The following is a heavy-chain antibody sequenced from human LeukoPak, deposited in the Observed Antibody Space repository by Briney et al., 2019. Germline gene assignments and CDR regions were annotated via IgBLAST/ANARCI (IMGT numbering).Heavy chain of an antibody. J-gene: IGHJ6*02. D-gene: IGHD3-3*01. CDR2: ISYDGSNK. V-gene: IGHV3-30*19. Sequence: GGSLRLSCAASGFTFRSYGMHWVRQAPGKGLEWVAVISYDGSNKYYSDSVKGRFTISRDNSKNTLYLQMNSLRAEDTAVYYCARDNYYFWSGYYEEYYYYYGMDVWGQGTTVTVSS. CDR3: ARDNYYFWSGYYEEYYYYYGMDV. CDR1: GFTFRSYG.